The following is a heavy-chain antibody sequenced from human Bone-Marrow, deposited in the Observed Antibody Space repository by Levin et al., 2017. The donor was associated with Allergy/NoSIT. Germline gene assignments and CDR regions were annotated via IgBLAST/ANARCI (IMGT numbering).Heavy chain of an antibody. CDR2: IYYSGST. J-gene: IGHJ3*02. CDR3: ARDGEWLVANVYAFDI. D-gene: IGHD6-19*01. V-gene: IGHV4-59*01. Sequence: SETLSLTCTVSGGSISSYYWSWIRQPPGKGLEWIGYIYYSGSTNYNPSLKSRVTISVDTSKNQFSLKLSSVTAADTAVYYCARDGEWLVANVYAFDIWGQGTMVTVSS. CDR1: GGSISSYY.